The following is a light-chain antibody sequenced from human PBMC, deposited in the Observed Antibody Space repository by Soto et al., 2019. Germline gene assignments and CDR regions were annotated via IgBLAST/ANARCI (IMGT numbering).Light chain of an antibody. CDR2: RTN. CDR3: AACXXXLXXXX. Sequence: QSVLTQPPSVSGTTGQRVTSSCSGSSYSIGSNAVNWYQQVPETAPKLLISRTNQRPSGVSDRFSGSASGTSASLAISGLQSEDEADYYCAACXXXLXXXXXGGGX. CDR1: SYSIGSNA. V-gene: IGLV1-44*01. J-gene: IGLJ2*01.